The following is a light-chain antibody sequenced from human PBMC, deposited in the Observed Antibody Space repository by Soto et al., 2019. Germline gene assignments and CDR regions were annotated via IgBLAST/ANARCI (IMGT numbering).Light chain of an antibody. J-gene: IGLJ2*01. CDR3: AAWDDSLNGLV. CDR2: SNN. Sequence: QSVLTQSPSASGTPGQRVTISCSGSSSNIGSNTVNWYQQLPGTAPKLLIYSNNQRPSGVPDRFSGSKSGTSASLAISGLQSADEADYYCAAWDDSLNGLVFGGGTKVTVL. V-gene: IGLV1-44*01. CDR1: SSNIGSNT.